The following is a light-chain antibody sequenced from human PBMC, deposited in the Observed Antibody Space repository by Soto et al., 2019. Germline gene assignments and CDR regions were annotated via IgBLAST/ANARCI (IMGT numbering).Light chain of an antibody. V-gene: IGKV4-1*01. CDR1: QSVLHSSNNKNY. J-gene: IGKJ5*01. CDR2: SAS. Sequence: DIVMTQSPDSLAVSLGERATINCKSSQSVLHSSNNKNYLSWYQQTPGQPPKLLIYSASIRESGVPDRFSGSGSGTDFTLTISSLQAEDVAVSYCQQYYSSPSITFGQGTRLEIK. CDR3: QQYYSSPSIT.